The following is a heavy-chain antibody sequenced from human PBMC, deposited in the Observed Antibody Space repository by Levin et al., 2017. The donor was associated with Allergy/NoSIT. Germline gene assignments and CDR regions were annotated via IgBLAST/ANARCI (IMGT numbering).Heavy chain of an antibody. D-gene: IGHD6-13*01. CDR2: IYYSGST. CDR1: GGSVSSGSYY. V-gene: IGHV4-61*01. J-gene: IGHJ4*02. Sequence: SETLSLTCTVSGGSVSSGSYYWSWIRQPPGKGLEWIGYIYYSGSTNYNPSLKSRVTISVDTSKNQFSLKLSSVTAADTAVYYCARVGSYSSSSPQDYWGQGTLVTVSS. CDR3: ARVGSYSSSSPQDY.